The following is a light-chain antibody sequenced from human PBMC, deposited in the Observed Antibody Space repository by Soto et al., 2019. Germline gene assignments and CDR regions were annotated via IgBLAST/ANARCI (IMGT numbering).Light chain of an antibody. J-gene: IGKJ4*01. CDR1: QSVSSSY. CDR2: GAS. V-gene: IGKV3-20*01. CDR3: QQYGSSR. Sequence: EIVLTQSPGTLSLSPGERATLSCRASQSVSSSYLAWYQQKPGQAPRHLIYGASSRATGIPDRFSGSGSGTDFTLTISRLEPEDFAVYYCQQYGSSRFGGGTKVEIK.